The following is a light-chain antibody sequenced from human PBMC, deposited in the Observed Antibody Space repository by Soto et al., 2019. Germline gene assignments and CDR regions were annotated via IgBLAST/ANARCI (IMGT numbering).Light chain of an antibody. CDR3: QQSSMTPRS. J-gene: IGKJ1*01. CDR1: QNIDTY. V-gene: IGKV1-39*01. CDR2: SAS. Sequence: DIRLTQSPSPLSAYVGDIVTISCRASQNIDTYLMWYQQKTGRAPDLLIYSASSLQNGVPSRLRGSGSGTEFTLTIGGLQPEDVATYYCQQSSMTPRSFGQGTKVEIK.